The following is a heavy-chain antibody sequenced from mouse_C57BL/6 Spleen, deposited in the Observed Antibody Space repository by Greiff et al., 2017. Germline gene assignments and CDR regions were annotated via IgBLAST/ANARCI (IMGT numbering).Heavy chain of an antibody. J-gene: IGHJ4*01. D-gene: IGHD4-1*01. V-gene: IGHV1-50*01. CDR2: IDPSDSYT. Sequence: VQLQQSGAELVKPGASVKLSCKASGYTFTSYWLQWVKQRPGQGLEWIGEIDPSDSYTNYNQKFKGKATLTVDTSSSTAYMQLSSLTSEDSAVYYCARVLTTGPGGAMDYWGQGTSVTVSS. CDR1: GYTFTSYW. CDR3: ARVLTTGPGGAMDY.